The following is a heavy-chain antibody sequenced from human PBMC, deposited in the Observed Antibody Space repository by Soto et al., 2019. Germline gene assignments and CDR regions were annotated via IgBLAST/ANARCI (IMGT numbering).Heavy chain of an antibody. J-gene: IGHJ4*02. D-gene: IGHD3-22*01. CDR1: GGSFSGYY. V-gene: IGHV4-34*01. Sequence: SETLSLTCAVYGGSFSGYYWSWIRQPPGKGLEWIGEINHSGSTNYNPSLKSRVTISVDTSKNQFSLKLGSVTAADTAVYYCATQLANYYDSSGYLTPIGYWGQGTLVTVSS. CDR3: ATQLANYYDSSGYLTPIGY. CDR2: INHSGST.